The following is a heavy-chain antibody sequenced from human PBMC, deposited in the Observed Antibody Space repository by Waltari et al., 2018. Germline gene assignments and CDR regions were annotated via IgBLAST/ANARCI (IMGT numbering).Heavy chain of an antibody. CDR3: ARKGGRGYTYGPFYFDY. J-gene: IGHJ4*02. Sequence: EVQLVEAGGDLVQPGGSLRLSCAASGFTFSDYWMHWVRQAPGTGVVWGSRINGVGYGRTYSDSVQCRFTISRDNTKNTLYLQLNSLRAEDTAVYYCARKGGRGYTYGPFYFDYWGRGTLVTVSS. CDR1: GFTFSDYW. D-gene: IGHD5-18*01. CDR2: INGVGYGR. V-gene: IGHV3-74*01.